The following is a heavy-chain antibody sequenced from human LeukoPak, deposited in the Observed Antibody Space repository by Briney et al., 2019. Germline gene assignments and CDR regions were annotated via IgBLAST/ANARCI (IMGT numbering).Heavy chain of an antibody. J-gene: IGHJ4*02. D-gene: IGHD6-19*01. CDR3: ARDPGAIAVAGNFDY. Sequence: GAPVTVSCKASGYTFTSYGISWVRQAPGQGLEWMGWISAYNGNTNYAQKLQGRVTMTTDTSTSTAYMELRSLRSDDTAVYYCARDPGAIAVAGNFDYWGQGTLVTVSS. CDR1: GYTFTSYG. CDR2: ISAYNGNT. V-gene: IGHV1-18*01.